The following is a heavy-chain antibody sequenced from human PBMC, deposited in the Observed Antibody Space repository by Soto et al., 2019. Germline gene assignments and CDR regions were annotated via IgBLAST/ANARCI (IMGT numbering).Heavy chain of an antibody. CDR3: ARIQEAAGTFYFDY. J-gene: IGHJ4*02. CDR2: IDWDDDK. Sequence: SGPTLVNPTQTLTLTCTFSGFSLSTSGMRVSWIRQPPGKALDWLARIDWDDDKFYSTSLKTRLTISKDTSKNQVVLTMTNMDPVDTATYYCARIQEAAGTFYFDYWGKGTLVNVSS. D-gene: IGHD6-13*01. CDR1: GFSLSTSGMR. V-gene: IGHV2-70*04.